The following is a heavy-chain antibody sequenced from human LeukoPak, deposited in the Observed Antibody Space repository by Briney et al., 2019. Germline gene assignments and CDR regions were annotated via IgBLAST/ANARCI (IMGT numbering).Heavy chain of an antibody. D-gene: IGHD2-2*01. CDR3: ARGLGYCSSTSCYAGSHFDY. J-gene: IGHJ4*02. Sequence: SETLSLTCAVSAASFSSHYWTWIRQSPGKGLEWIGYISYIGSTNYNPSLKSRVTISVDTSKNQFSLKLSSVTAADTAVYYCARGLGYCSSTSCYAGSHFDYWGQGTLVTVSS. CDR1: AASFSSHY. V-gene: IGHV4-59*11. CDR2: ISYIGST.